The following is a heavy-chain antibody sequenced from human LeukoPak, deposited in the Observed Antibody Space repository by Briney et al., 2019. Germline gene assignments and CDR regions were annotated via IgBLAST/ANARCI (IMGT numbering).Heavy chain of an antibody. Sequence: GSLRLSCTVSGFTFNTYWMHWVRQAPGKGLVWVSRMNNDGRVISYADSVKGRFTISRDNAKNTLYLQMNSLRAEDTAVYYCAREFEATGFWALDYWGQGTLVTASS. CDR1: GFTFNTYW. J-gene: IGHJ4*02. V-gene: IGHV3-74*01. CDR2: MNNDGRVI. D-gene: IGHD3-16*01. CDR3: AREFEATGFWALDY.